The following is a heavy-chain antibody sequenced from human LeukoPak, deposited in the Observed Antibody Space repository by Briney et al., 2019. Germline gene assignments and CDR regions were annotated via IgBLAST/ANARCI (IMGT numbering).Heavy chain of an antibody. Sequence: GGSLRLSCAASGFTFSSYSMNWVRQAPGKGLEWVSSISSSSSYIYYADSVKGRFTISRDNAKNSLHLQMNSLRAEDTAVYYCARDHLGGYCSSTSCYPDYWGQGTLVTVSS. D-gene: IGHD2-2*01. CDR2: ISSSSSYI. CDR1: GFTFSSYS. J-gene: IGHJ4*02. CDR3: ARDHLGGYCSSTSCYPDY. V-gene: IGHV3-21*01.